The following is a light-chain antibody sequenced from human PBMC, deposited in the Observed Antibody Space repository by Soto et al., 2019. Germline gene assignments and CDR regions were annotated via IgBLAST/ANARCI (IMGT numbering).Light chain of an antibody. CDR1: QSVSSSF. V-gene: IGKV3-20*01. J-gene: IGKJ1*01. Sequence: EIVLTQSPGTLPLSPGERATLSCRASQSVSSSFLAWYQQKPGQAPRLLIYGASNRATGIPDRFSGSGSGTDFTLTISRLEPEDFAVYYCQQYGSSPRTFGQGTKV. CDR2: GAS. CDR3: QQYGSSPRT.